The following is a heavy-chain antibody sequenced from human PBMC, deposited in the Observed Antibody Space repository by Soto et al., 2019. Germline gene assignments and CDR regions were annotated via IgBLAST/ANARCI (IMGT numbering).Heavy chain of an antibody. CDR3: ARATRRQQLVPDYYYYGMDV. D-gene: IGHD6-13*01. CDR1: GYTFTGYY. Sequence: ASVKVSCKASGYTFTGYYMHWVRQAPGQGLEWMGWINPNSGGTNYAQKFQGWVTMTRDTSISTAYMELSRLRSDDTAVYYCARATRRQQLVPDYYYYGMDVWGQGTTVTVPS. J-gene: IGHJ6*02. CDR2: INPNSGGT. V-gene: IGHV1-2*04.